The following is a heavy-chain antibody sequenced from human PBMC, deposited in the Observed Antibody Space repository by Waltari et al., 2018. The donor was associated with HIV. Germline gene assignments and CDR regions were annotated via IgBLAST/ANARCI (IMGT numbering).Heavy chain of an antibody. J-gene: IGHJ4*02. Sequence: QVQLQESGPGLVKPSGTLSLTCAVSGGSISSSNWWSWVRQPPGKGREWIGEIYNSGSTNYNPSLKSRVTISVDKSKNQFSLKLSSVTAADTAVYYCARKPLGYCSGGSCYGGVLFDYWGQGTLVTVSS. CDR1: GGSISSSNW. CDR2: IYNSGST. V-gene: IGHV4-4*02. D-gene: IGHD2-15*01. CDR3: ARKPLGYCSGGSCYGGVLFDY.